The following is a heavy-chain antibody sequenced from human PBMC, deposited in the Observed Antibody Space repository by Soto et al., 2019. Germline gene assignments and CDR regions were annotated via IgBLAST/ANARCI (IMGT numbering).Heavy chain of an antibody. J-gene: IGHJ6*02. CDR1: GDSVSSNSAG. V-gene: IGHV6-1*01. CDR2: TYYKSKWNN. CDR3: TGITWFRGMDV. D-gene: IGHD3-10*01. Sequence: SQTLSLTCAISGDSVSSNSAGWNWIRQSPSRGLGWLGRTYYKSKWNNDYALSVKSRITINPDTSKNQFSLHLYSVTPEDTAVYYCTGITWFRGMDVWGQGTPVTVSS.